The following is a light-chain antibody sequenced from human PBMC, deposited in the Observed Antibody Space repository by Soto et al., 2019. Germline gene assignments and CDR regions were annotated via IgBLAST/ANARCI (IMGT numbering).Light chain of an antibody. V-gene: IGLV2-14*03. CDR2: DGS. Sequence: QSVLTQPASVSGSPGQSITISCTGTSSDVGRYNYVSWYQHHPGKAPKLIIYDGSNRPSGVFDRFSGSKSGNTASLTISGLQAEDEADYYCNSYTSRSTYVFGTGTKVTVL. CDR3: NSYTSRSTYV. CDR1: SSDVGRYNY. J-gene: IGLJ1*01.